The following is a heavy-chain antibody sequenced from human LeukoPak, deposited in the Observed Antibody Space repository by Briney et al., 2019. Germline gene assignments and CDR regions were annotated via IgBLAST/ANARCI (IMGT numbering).Heavy chain of an antibody. J-gene: IGHJ6*04. D-gene: IGHD2-2*01. V-gene: IGHV4-34*01. CDR2: INHSGST. CDR1: GGSFSGYY. CDR3: ARGAGVVPAIPYGMDV. Sequence: SETLSLTCAVYGGSFSGYYWYWIRQPPGKGLEWIGEINHSGSTNYNPSLKSRVTISVDTSKNQFSLKLSSVTAADTAVYYCARGAGVVPAIPYGMDVWGKGTTVTVSS.